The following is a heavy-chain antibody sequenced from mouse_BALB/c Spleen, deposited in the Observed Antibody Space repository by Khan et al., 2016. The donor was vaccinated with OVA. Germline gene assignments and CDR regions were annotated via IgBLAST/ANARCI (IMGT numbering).Heavy chain of an antibody. Sequence: QVQLKQSGPGLVQPSQSLSITCTVSGFSLTNYGVHWVRQSPGQGLEWLGVIWSDGITDYNETFISRLSISKDISKSQVFFKMNSLQANDTAIYYWAKNRNGYFDYWGQGTTLTVSS. J-gene: IGHJ2*01. V-gene: IGHV2-2*02. CDR1: GFSLTNYG. D-gene: IGHD1-1*02. CDR2: IWSDGIT. CDR3: AKNRNGYFDY.